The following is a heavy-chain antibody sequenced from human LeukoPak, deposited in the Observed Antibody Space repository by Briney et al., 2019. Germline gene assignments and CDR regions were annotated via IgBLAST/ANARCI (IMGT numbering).Heavy chain of an antibody. CDR3: ARGDCSGGSCSTIFDY. Sequence: PSETLSLTCAVYGGSFSGYYWSWIRQPPGKGLEWIGEINHSGSTNYNPSLKSRVTISVDTSKNQFSLKLSSVTAADTAVYYCARGDCSGGSCSTIFDYWGQGTLVTVSS. CDR1: GGSFSGYY. D-gene: IGHD2-15*01. V-gene: IGHV4-34*01. CDR2: INHSGST. J-gene: IGHJ4*02.